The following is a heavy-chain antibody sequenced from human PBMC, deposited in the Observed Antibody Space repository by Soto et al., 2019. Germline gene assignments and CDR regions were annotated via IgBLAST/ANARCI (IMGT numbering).Heavy chain of an antibody. D-gene: IGHD2-2*01. CDR3: ATSYHSGFDP. V-gene: IGHV1-18*04. CDR2: ISVNNGNT. J-gene: IGHJ5*02. Sequence: DSLKVDFRASGYRYTGYVMSGVRQAPGRGLEWMGWISVNNGNTDYAQKFQGRVTMTTDTSTSTAYMELRSLRSDDTAVYYRATSYHSGFDPWGQGTLVTVS. CDR1: GYRYTGYV.